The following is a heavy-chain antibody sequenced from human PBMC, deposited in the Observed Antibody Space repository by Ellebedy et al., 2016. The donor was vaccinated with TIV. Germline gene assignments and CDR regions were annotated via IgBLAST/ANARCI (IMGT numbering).Heavy chain of an antibody. D-gene: IGHD6-19*01. J-gene: IGHJ4*02. CDR3: ARGASWLEYDY. Sequence: GSLRLXXAVYGGSFSGYYWSWIRQPPGKGLEWIGEINHSGSTNYNPSLKSRVTISVDTSKNQFSLKLSSVTAADTAVYYCARGASWLEYDYWGQGTLVIVSS. V-gene: IGHV4-34*01. CDR1: GGSFSGYY. CDR2: INHSGST.